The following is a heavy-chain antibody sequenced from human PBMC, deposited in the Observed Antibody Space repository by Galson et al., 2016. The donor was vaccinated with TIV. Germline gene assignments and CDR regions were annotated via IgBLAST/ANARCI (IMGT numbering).Heavy chain of an antibody. J-gene: IGHJ6*02. Sequence: SLRLSCAAAGFSVSDNYMNWVRQAPGKGLEWVSIICNDGTTYYADSVKGRFTISRDNSKNTVYLQMHSLGADDAAVYHCARERRYCGDQCYLRYYYGMDVWGQGTTVTVSS. CDR3: ARERRYCGDQCYLRYYYGMDV. CDR2: ICNDGTT. CDR1: GFSVSDNY. V-gene: IGHV3-53*05. D-gene: IGHD2-21*01.